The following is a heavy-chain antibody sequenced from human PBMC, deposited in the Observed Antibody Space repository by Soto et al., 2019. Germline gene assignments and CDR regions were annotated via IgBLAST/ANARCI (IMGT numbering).Heavy chain of an antibody. Sequence: GGSLRLSCAASGFTFSSYSMNWVRQAPGKGLEWVSSISSSSSYIYYADSVKGRFTISRDNAKNSLYLQMNSLRAEDTAVYYCARPHDSISWPPLPWFDPWGQGTLVTVSS. D-gene: IGHD6-13*01. CDR2: ISSSSSYI. V-gene: IGHV3-21*01. J-gene: IGHJ5*02. CDR1: GFTFSSYS. CDR3: ARPHDSISWPPLPWFDP.